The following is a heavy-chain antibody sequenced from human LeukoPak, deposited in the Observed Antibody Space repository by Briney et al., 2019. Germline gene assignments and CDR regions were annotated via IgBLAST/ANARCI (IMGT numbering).Heavy chain of an antibody. CDR3: AKAGGWFGELLQTSADNWFDP. CDR1: GFTFSSYD. J-gene: IGHJ5*02. D-gene: IGHD3-10*01. CDR2: ITTAGDT. V-gene: IGHV3-13*01. Sequence: GGSLRLSCAASGFTFSSYDMHWVRQAAGKGLEWVSTITTAGDTYYPGSVKGRFTISRQNAKNSLYLQVNSLRAEDTAVYYCAKAGGWFGELLQTSADNWFDPWGQGTLVTVSS.